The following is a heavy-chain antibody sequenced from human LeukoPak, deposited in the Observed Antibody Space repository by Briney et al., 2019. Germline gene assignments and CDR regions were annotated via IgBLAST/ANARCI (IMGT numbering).Heavy chain of an antibody. J-gene: IGHJ4*02. CDR3: AKASVWAPRDSSGYPPDY. CDR1: GFTFSSYG. CDR2: ISYDGSNK. Sequence: GGSLRLSCAASGFTFSSYGMHWVRQAPGKGLEWVAVISYDGSNKYYADSVKGRFTISRDNSKNTLYLQMNSLRAEDTAVYYCAKASVWAPRDSSGYPPDYWGQGTLVTVSS. V-gene: IGHV3-30*18. D-gene: IGHD3-22*01.